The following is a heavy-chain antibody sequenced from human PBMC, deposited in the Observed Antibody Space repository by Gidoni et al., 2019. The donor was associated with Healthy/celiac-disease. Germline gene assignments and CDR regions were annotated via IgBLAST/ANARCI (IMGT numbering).Heavy chain of an antibody. J-gene: IGHJ5*02. Sequence: QVQLQESGPGLVKPSETLSLTCTVSGGSLSSYYWSWIRQPPGKGLEWIGYIYYSGSTNYNPSLKSRVTISVDTSKNQFSLKLSSVTAADTAVYYCARAGYGDYAHGFDPWGQGTLVTVSS. CDR1: GGSLSSYY. CDR2: IYYSGST. D-gene: IGHD4-17*01. V-gene: IGHV4-59*01. CDR3: ARAGYGDYAHGFDP.